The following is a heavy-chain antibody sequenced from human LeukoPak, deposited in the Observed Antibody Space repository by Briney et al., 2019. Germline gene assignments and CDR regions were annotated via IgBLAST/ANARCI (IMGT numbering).Heavy chain of an antibody. CDR1: GFTFSIYG. Sequence: GGSLRLSCAASGFTFSIYGMHWVRQAPGTGREWGAVIWYDGSNKYYADSVKGRFTISRDNSKNTLYQQMNSLGADDTALSYSARGGNTTPRSSFDIWGLGTMVTVSS. J-gene: IGHJ3*02. V-gene: IGHV3-33*01. CDR3: ARGGNTTPRSSFDI. CDR2: IWYDGSNK. D-gene: IGHD1-1*01.